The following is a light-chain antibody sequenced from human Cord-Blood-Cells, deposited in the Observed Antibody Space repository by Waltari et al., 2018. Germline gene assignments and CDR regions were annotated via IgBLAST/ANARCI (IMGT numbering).Light chain of an antibody. CDR3: QQYNSYSWT. Sequence: DIQMTQSPPTLYASVGDRDTITCRASQSISSWLAWYQQKPGKAPKLLIYDASSLESGVPSRFSGSGSGTEFTLTISSLQPDDFATYYCQQYNSYSWTFGQGTKVEIK. CDR2: DAS. CDR1: QSISSW. J-gene: IGKJ1*01. V-gene: IGKV1-5*01.